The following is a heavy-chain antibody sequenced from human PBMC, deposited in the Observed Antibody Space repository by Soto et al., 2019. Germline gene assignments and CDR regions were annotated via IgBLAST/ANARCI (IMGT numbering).Heavy chain of an antibody. V-gene: IGHV3-66*01. CDR3: ARFPRIALAAFDC. CDR2: IYSGDNT. Sequence: PGGSLRLSCAVSGFTVTSDYMSWVRQAPGKGLEWVSTIYSGDNTYYADSVKGRFIISRDKSKNTLYLQMNNLRAEDTAVYYCARFPRIALAAFDCWGQGTLVTVSS. CDR1: GFTVTSDY. D-gene: IGHD6-19*01. J-gene: IGHJ4*02.